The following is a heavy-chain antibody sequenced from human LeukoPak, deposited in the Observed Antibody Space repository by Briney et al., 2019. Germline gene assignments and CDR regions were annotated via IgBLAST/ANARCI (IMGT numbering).Heavy chain of an antibody. D-gene: IGHD2-8*01. V-gene: IGHV1-2*02. Sequence: ASVKVSCKASGYTFTGYYMHWVRQAPGQGLEWMGWINPNSGGTNYAQKFQGRVTMTRDTSISTAYMELSRLRSDDTAVYYCARASTFLGSVYAIDYYYYYYMDVWGKGTTVTISS. J-gene: IGHJ6*03. CDR2: INPNSGGT. CDR3: ARASTFLGSVYAIDYYYYYYMDV. CDR1: GYTFTGYY.